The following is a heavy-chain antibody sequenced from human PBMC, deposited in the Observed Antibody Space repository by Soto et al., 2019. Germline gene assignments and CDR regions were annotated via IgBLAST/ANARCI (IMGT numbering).Heavy chain of an antibody. Sequence: PGGSLRLSCAASGFTFSSYAMTWVRQAPGKGLEWVSAVTGSGSTAFYADSVKGRFTISRDNSNYTLYLQMDSLRAEDTALYFCAKPRVYCTNGVCPAASWGQGVLVTVSS. V-gene: IGHV3-23*01. CDR1: GFTFSSYA. D-gene: IGHD2-8*01. CDR3: AKPRVYCTNGVCPAAS. J-gene: IGHJ5*02. CDR2: VTGSGSTA.